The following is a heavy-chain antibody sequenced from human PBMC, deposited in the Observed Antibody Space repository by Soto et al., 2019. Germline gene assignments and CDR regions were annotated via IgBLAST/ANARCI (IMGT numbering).Heavy chain of an antibody. J-gene: IGHJ6*02. Sequence: ASVKVSCKASGYTFISYAISWVRHVPGQGFEWVGRVSPYSGNTDTAQKFQGRVIMTADTSTNTAYMDLRNLRSDDTAVYFCAGDFLPRTPWGRATAQFSYYGMAVWGQGIMVTVSS. CDR2: VSPYSGNT. D-gene: IGHD3-16*01. CDR3: AGDFLPRTPWGRATAQFSYYGMAV. V-gene: IGHV1-18*01. CDR1: GYTFISYA.